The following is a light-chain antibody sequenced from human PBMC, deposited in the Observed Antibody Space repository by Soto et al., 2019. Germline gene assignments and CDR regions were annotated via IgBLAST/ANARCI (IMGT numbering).Light chain of an antibody. Sequence: QSALTQPPSASGSPGQSVTISCTGTSSDVGGYNYVSWYQQHPGEAPKLMIYEVTKRPSGVPDRFSGSKSGNTASLTVSGLLAEDEADYYCYSYAGSTRVFGTGTKVTVL. CDR2: EVT. J-gene: IGLJ1*01. CDR1: SSDVGGYNY. V-gene: IGLV2-8*01. CDR3: YSYAGSTRV.